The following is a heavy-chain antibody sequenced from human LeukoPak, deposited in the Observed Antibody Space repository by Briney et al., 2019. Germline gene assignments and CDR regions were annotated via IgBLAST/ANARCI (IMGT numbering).Heavy chain of an antibody. J-gene: IGHJ4*02. V-gene: IGHV4-61*08. CDR1: GGSISSGGYY. CDR3: ARVVPAAANFDY. D-gene: IGHD2-2*01. CDR2: LDYSGST. Sequence: SQTLSLTCTVSGGSISSGGYYWSWIRQPPGKGLEWIGYLDYSGSTNYNPSLKSRVTISVDTSKNQFSLKLSSVTAADTAVYYCARVVPAAANFDYWGQGTLVTVSS.